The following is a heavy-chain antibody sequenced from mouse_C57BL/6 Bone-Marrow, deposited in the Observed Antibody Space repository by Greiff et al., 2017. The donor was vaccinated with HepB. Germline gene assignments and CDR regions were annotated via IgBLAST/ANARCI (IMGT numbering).Heavy chain of an antibody. V-gene: IGHV1-55*01. Sequence: VQLQQPGAELVKPGASVKMSCKASGYTFTSYWITWVKQRPGQGLEWIGDIYPGSGSTNYNEKFKSKATLTVDTSSSTAYMQPSSLTSEDSAVSYCARDYYGSRYDAMDYWGQGTSVTVSS. CDR2: IYPGSGST. CDR3: ARDYYGSRYDAMDY. D-gene: IGHD1-1*01. J-gene: IGHJ4*01. CDR1: GYTFTSYW.